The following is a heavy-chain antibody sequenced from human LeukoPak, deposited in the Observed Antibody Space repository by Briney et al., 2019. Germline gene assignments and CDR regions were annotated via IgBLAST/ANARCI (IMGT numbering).Heavy chain of an antibody. CDR2: IDPNSGDT. CDR1: GYTFTGYY. J-gene: IGHJ4*02. D-gene: IGHD3-3*01. CDR3: ARDYDSELDY. V-gene: IGHV1-2*02. Sequence: GASVKVSCKASGYTFTGYYMHWVRQAPGQELEWMGWIDPNSGDTNYAQDLQGRVTMTRDTSVSTAYMEVSRLTSDDTAVYYCARDYDSELDYWGQGTLVTVSS.